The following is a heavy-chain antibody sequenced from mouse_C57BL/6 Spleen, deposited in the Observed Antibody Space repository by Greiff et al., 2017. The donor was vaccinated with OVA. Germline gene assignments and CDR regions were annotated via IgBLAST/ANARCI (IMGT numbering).Heavy chain of an antibody. CDR2: INPGSGST. J-gene: IGHJ4*01. CDR1: GYTFTSYW. Sequence: QVLLQQPGAELVKPGASVKMSCKASGYTFTSYWITWVQQRPGQGLEWIGDINPGSGSTNYNEKFKSKTTLTVDTSSSTTYMQLSSLTSEDSAVYYWARKGSGYVRYAMDYWGQGTSVTVSS. V-gene: IGHV1-55*01. CDR3: ARKGSGYVRYAMDY. D-gene: IGHD3-2*02.